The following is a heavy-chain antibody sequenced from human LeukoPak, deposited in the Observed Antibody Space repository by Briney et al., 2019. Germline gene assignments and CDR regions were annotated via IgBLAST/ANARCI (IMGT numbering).Heavy chain of an antibody. CDR2: ISSSSSYI. CDR1: GFTFSSYS. V-gene: IGHV3-21*01. J-gene: IGHJ4*02. D-gene: IGHD3-22*01. Sequence: PGGSLRLSCAASGFTFSSYSMNWVRQAPGKGLEWVSSISSSSSYIYYADSVEGRFTISRDNAKNSLYLQMNSLRAEDTAVYYCARDPSSRYYYDSSGYFDYWGQGTLVTVSS. CDR3: ARDPSSRYYYDSSGYFDY.